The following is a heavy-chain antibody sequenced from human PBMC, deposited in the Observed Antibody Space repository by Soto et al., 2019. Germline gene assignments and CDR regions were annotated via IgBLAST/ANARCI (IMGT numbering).Heavy chain of an antibody. V-gene: IGHV3-23*01. J-gene: IGHJ5*02. Sequence: GGSLRLSCAASGFTFSDYGMSWVRQAPGKGLEWVSTIRGSAGNTYYVDSVEGRFTISRDDSTNTVYLQMNSLRAEDTAVYYCAKPLWFGESVFDPWGQGTLVTVSS. CDR1: GFTFSDYG. D-gene: IGHD3-10*01. CDR2: IRGSAGNT. CDR3: AKPLWFGESVFDP.